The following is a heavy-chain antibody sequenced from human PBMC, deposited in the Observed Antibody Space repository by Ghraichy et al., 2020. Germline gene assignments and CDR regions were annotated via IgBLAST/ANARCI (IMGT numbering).Heavy chain of an antibody. V-gene: IGHV3-48*02. CDR1: GFTFSSYS. D-gene: IGHD6-13*01. Sequence: GGSLRLSCAASGFTFSSYSMNWVRQAPGKGLEWVSYISSSSSTIYYADSVKGRFTISRDNAKNSLYLQMNSLRDEDTAVYYCARLAAAGTADLFDYWGQGTLVTVSS. J-gene: IGHJ4*02. CDR3: ARLAAAGTADLFDY. CDR2: ISSSSSTI.